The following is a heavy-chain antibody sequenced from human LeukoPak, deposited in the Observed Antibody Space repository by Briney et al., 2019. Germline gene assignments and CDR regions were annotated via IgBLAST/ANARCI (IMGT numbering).Heavy chain of an antibody. Sequence: GGSLRLSCAASGFTFSSYAMSWVRQAPGKGLEWVSAISGSGGSTYYADSVKGRFTISRDNSKNTLYLQMNSLRAEDTAVYYCAKTPTPGLQPQYSSSWYLDYWGQGTLVTVSS. CDR2: ISGSGGST. V-gene: IGHV3-23*01. CDR1: GFTFSSYA. CDR3: AKTPTPGLQPQYSSSWYLDY. J-gene: IGHJ4*02. D-gene: IGHD6-13*01.